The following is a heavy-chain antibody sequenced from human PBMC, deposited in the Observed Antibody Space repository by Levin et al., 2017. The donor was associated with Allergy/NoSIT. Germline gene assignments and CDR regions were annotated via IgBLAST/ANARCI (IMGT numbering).Heavy chain of an antibody. J-gene: IGHJ3*02. Sequence: GESLKISCKGSGYSFTSYWISWVRQMPGKGLEWMGRIDPSDSYTNYSPSFQGHVTISADKSISTAYLQWSSLKASDTAMYYCASSRSGYYSGLNDAFDIWGQGTMVTVSS. CDR1: GYSFTSYW. D-gene: IGHD3-22*01. CDR2: IDPSDSYT. CDR3: ASSRSGYYSGLNDAFDI. V-gene: IGHV5-10-1*01.